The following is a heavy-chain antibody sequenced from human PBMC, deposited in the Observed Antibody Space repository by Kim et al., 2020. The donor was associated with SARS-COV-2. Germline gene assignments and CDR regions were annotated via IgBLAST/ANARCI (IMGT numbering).Heavy chain of an antibody. D-gene: IGHD1-26*01. Sequence: DSVTGRFTISRDNSKNTLYFQMSSLSAEDTAVYYCVKDREWELKFGYFDYWGQGTLVTVSS. CDR3: VKDREWELKFGYFDY. J-gene: IGHJ4*02. V-gene: IGHV3-64*05.